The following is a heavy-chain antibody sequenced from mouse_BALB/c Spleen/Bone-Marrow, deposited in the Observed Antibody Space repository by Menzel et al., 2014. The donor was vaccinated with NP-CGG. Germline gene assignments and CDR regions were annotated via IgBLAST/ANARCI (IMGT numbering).Heavy chain of an antibody. V-gene: IGHV1S56*01. CDR2: IYPGNVNT. CDR1: GYTFTRYY. CDR3: AMWLRRDYYAMDY. J-gene: IGHJ4*01. Sequence: QVQLQQSGPELVKPGASVGISCKASGYTFTRYYIQWMKQRPGQGLEWIGWIYPGNVNTKYNEKFKGKATLTADKSSSTAYMQLSSLTSEDSAVYFCAMWLRRDYYAMDYWGQGTSVTVSS. D-gene: IGHD2-2*01.